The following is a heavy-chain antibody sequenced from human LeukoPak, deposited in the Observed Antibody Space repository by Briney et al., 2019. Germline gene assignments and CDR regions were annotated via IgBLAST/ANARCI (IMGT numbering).Heavy chain of an antibody. CDR1: GGSISSSSYY. Sequence: PSETLSLTCTVSGGSISSSSYYWGWIRQPPGKGLEWIGSIYYSGSTYYNPSLKSRVTISVDTSKNQFSLKLSSVTAADTAVYYCARLLRIPGGWSHSGMDVWGQGTTVTVSS. D-gene: IGHD6-19*01. CDR2: IYYSGST. CDR3: ARLLRIPGGWSHSGMDV. V-gene: IGHV4-39*01. J-gene: IGHJ6*02.